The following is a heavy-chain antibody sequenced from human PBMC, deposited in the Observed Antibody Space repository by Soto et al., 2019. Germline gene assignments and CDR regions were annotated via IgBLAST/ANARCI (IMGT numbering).Heavy chain of an antibody. CDR1: GASISGYH. Sequence: SETLSLTCTVSGASISGYHWSWIRQPPGKGLECIGYIYYTGSTNYNPSLNSRVTMSVDTSKNQFSLKLNSVTAADTAVYYCARGFKLCWYKYYLHPWPTGRLVPVSS. D-gene: IGHD6-13*01. V-gene: IGHV4-59*08. CDR3: ARGFKLCWYKYYLHP. J-gene: IGHJ5*02. CDR2: IYYTGST.